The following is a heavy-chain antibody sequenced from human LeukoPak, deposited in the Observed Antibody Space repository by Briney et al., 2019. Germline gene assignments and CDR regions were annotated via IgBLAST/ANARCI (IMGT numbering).Heavy chain of an antibody. D-gene: IGHD3-10*01. CDR3: ARSITMVRGVFTGDAFDI. V-gene: IGHV5-51*01. Sequence: GESLKISLRGSGSRFTSYWIGRVRQLPGKGLEWMGIIYPGDSDTRYSPSFQGQVTISADKSISTAYLQWSSLKASDTAMYYCARSITMVRGVFTGDAFDIWGQGTMVTVSS. CDR1: GSRFTSYW. CDR2: IYPGDSDT. J-gene: IGHJ3*02.